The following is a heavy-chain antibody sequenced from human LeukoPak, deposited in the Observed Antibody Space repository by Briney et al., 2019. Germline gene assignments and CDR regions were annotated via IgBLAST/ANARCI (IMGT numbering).Heavy chain of an antibody. CDR2: ISWNTSIE. D-gene: IGHD2-2*01. J-gene: IGHJ4*02. CDR1: GFTFDDYA. Sequence: GGSLRLSCAASGFTFDDYAMHWVRQAPGKGLEWVSGISWNTSIEGYADSVKGRFTISRDNANNSLYLQMNSLRVEDTALYFCAKAFCSGISCYRGPDFWGQGTPVTVSS. V-gene: IGHV3-9*01. CDR3: AKAFCSGISCYRGPDF.